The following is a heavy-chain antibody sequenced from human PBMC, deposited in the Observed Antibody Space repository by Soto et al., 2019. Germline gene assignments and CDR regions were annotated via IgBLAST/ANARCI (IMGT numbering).Heavy chain of an antibody. CDR1: GGTFSSYA. D-gene: IGHD6-13*01. J-gene: IGHJ4*02. CDR2: IIPIFGTA. V-gene: IGHV1-69*13. Sequence: GASVKVSCKASGGTFSSYAISWVRQAPGQGLEWMGGIIPIFGTANYAQKFQGRVTITADESTSTAYMELSSLRSEDTAVYYRAREPSGIAKDFDYWGQGTLVTVSS. CDR3: AREPSGIAKDFDY.